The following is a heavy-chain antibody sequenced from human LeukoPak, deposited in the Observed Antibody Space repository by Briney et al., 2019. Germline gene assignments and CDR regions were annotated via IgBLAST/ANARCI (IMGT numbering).Heavy chain of an antibody. D-gene: IGHD3-22*01. J-gene: IGHJ4*02. CDR3: ARDLYDSSGYYYGMNY. CDR1: GDSVSSNSAA. Sequence: SQTLSLTCAISGDSVSSNSAAWNWIRQSPSRGLEWLGRTYYRSKWYNTYAISVRSRISINPDTSKNQFSLQLNSVTPEDTAVYYCARDLYDSSGYYYGMNYWGQGTLVT. CDR2: TYYRSKWYN. V-gene: IGHV6-1*01.